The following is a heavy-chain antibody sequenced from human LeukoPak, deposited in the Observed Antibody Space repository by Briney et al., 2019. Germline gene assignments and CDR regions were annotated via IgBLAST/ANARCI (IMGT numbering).Heavy chain of an antibody. V-gene: IGHV3-21*01. Sequence: GGSLRLSCAASGFTFSSYSMNWVRLAPGKGLEWVSSISSSSSYIYYADSVKGRFTISRDNAKNSLYLQMNSLRAEDTAVYYCARERRSAVITTDAFDIWGQGTMVTVSS. CDR3: ARERRSAVITTDAFDI. D-gene: IGHD3-22*01. CDR1: GFTFSSYS. J-gene: IGHJ3*02. CDR2: ISSSSSYI.